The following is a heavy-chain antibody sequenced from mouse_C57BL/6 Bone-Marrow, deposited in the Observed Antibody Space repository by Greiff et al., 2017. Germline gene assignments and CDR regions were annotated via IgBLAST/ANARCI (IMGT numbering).Heavy chain of an antibody. CDR3: ASLLLGFAY. CDR2: IHPNSGST. V-gene: IGHV1-64*01. CDR1: GYTFTSYW. Sequence: QVQLKQPGAELVKPGASVKLSCKASGYTFTSYWMPWVKQRPGQGLEWIGMIHPNSGSTNYNEKFKSKATLTVDKSSSTAYMQLSSLTSEDSAVYYCASLLLGFAYWGQGTLVTVSA. J-gene: IGHJ3*01. D-gene: IGHD2-10*01.